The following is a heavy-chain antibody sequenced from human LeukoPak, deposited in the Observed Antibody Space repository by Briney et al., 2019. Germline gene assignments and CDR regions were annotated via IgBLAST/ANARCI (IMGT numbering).Heavy chain of an antibody. Sequence: SVKVSCKASGATFSSYAISWVRQAPGQGLEWMGAIIPALRTPNYAQKFQGRITITADESTTTAYLEMNSLRSEDTALYYCALLQWLPNGFDVWGRGTVVTVAS. V-gene: IGHV1-69*13. D-gene: IGHD5-24*01. J-gene: IGHJ3*01. CDR3: ALLQWLPNGFDV. CDR2: IIPALRTP. CDR1: GATFSSYA.